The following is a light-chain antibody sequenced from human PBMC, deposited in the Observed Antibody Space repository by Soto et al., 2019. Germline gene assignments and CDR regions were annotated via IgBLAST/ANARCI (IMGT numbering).Light chain of an antibody. CDR2: DAS. CDR1: QEISNY. V-gene: IGKV1-33*01. CDR3: QQYDHLPRT. Sequence: DIQMIQSPSSLSASVGDRVTITCQASQEISNYLNWYQQKPGKAPKLLIYDASTLERGVPSRFSGRGFGTDFTFTISSLQPEDFATYYCQQYDHLPRTFGRGTKVEIK. J-gene: IGKJ1*01.